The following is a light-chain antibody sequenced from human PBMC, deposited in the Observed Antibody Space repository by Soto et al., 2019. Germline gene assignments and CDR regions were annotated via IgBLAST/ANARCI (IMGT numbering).Light chain of an antibody. V-gene: IGKV1-5*03. CDR2: KAS. J-gene: IGKJ1*01. CDR1: QSINSW. CDR3: QQYNRYWT. Sequence: DIQMTQSPSTLSASVGDRVTITCRASQSINSWLAWYQQKPGKAPKLLIYKASNLESGVPSRFGGSGSGTEFTLTISSLQPDDFATYYCQQYNRYWTFGQGTKVEIK.